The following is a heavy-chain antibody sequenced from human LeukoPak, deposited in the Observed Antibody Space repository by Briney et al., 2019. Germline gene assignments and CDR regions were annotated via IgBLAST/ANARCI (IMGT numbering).Heavy chain of an antibody. D-gene: IGHD2-2*01. Sequence: ASVKVSCKASGYTFTGYYMHWVRQAPGEGLEWMGWINPNSGGTNYEQRFQGRVTMTRDTSISTAYMEVSRLRSDDTAVYYCASSGYCSSTSCSRGYYYYGMDVWGQGTTVTVSS. J-gene: IGHJ6*02. CDR1: GYTFTGYY. CDR3: ASSGYCSSTSCSRGYYYYGMDV. CDR2: INPNSGGT. V-gene: IGHV1-2*02.